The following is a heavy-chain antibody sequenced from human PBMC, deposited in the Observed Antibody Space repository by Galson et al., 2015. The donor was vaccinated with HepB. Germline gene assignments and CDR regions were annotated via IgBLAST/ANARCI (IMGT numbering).Heavy chain of an antibody. D-gene: IGHD3-22*01. CDR3: AREGHYYDSSGPPPYLDY. CDR1: GYTFTSYA. CDR2: INAGNGNT. V-gene: IGHV1-3*01. Sequence: SVKVSCKASGYTFTSYAMHWVRQAPGQRLEWMGWINAGNGNTKYSQKFQGRVTMTRDTSTSTVYMELSSLRSEDTAVYYCAREGHYYDSSGPPPYLDYWGQGTLVTVSS. J-gene: IGHJ4*02.